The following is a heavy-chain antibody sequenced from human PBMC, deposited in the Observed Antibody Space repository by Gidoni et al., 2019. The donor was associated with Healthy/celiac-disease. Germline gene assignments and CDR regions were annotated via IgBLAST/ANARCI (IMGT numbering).Heavy chain of an antibody. D-gene: IGHD6-19*01. Sequence: EVQLLESGGGLVQPGGSLRLSCAASGFTFSNYAMSWVRQAPGKGLEWVSAISGSGGSTYYADSVKGRFTISRDNSKNTLYLQMNSLRAEDTAVFYCAKDPLDSSGWSPSHFDSWGQGTLVTVSS. CDR3: AKDPLDSSGWSPSHFDS. V-gene: IGHV3-23*01. CDR2: ISGSGGST. CDR1: GFTFSNYA. J-gene: IGHJ4*02.